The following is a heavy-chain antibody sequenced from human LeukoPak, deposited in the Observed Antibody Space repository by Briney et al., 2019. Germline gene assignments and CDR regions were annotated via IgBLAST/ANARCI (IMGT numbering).Heavy chain of an antibody. J-gene: IGHJ5*02. CDR3: ARAYSSGWNVDNWFDP. V-gene: IGHV4-38-2*02. CDR2: IYYSGST. CDR1: GYSISSGYY. Sequence: PSETLSLTCTVSGYSISSGYYWGWIRQPPGKGLEWIGSIYYSGSTYYNPSLKSRVTISVDTSKNQFSLKLSSVAAADTAVYYCARAYSSGWNVDNWFDPWGQGTLVTVSS. D-gene: IGHD6-19*01.